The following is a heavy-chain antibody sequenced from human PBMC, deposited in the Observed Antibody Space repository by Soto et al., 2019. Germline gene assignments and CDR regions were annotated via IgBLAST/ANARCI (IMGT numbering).Heavy chain of an antibody. CDR3: TQEISSDWGYMDS. CDR1: GFTFTNYA. Sequence: PGGSLRVSYAASGFTFTNYAMSWVRRAPGQGLEWFSTIPGSGGHKVHPEYADSVKGRFTISRDNPKDTLYLQMDSLSAEDTAVYYCTQEISSDWGYMDSWGQGTKVTVYS. V-gene: IGHV3-23*01. D-gene: IGHD7-27*01. CDR2: IPGSGGHKVHP. J-gene: IGHJ6*03.